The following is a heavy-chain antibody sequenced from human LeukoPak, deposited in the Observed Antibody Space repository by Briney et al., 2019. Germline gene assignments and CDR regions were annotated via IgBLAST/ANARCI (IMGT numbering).Heavy chain of an antibody. CDR3: ARGEDYYDQWYFDY. V-gene: IGHV4-59*01. Sequence: PSETLSLTCTVSGASIRSYYWNWLRQPPGKGLEWIGYINYSGSTNFNPSLKSRATISMDTSKHHFSLKLSSVTAADTAVYYCARGEDYYDQWYFDYWGQGTLVTVSS. CDR2: INYSGST. CDR1: GASIRSYY. J-gene: IGHJ4*02. D-gene: IGHD3-22*01.